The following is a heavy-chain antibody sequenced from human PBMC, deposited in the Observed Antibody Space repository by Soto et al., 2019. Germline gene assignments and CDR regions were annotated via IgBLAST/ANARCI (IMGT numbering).Heavy chain of an antibody. J-gene: IGHJ4*02. D-gene: IGHD4-4*01. CDR2: ISVYNAKT. CDR1: GYTFTGYY. V-gene: IGHV1-18*04. CDR3: KRKVSHYKFDE. Sequence: SVQVSCKASGYTFTGYYMHWVRQAPGQGLEWMGWISVYNAKTNYAQKFQGRVTMTPDTSATTVYMELSGLRSDDTAVYYCKRKVSHYKFDECGQGTLVTV.